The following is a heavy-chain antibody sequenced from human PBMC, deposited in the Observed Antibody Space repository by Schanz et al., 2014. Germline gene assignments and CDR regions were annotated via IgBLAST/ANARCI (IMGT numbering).Heavy chain of an antibody. CDR3: ARKVVATIGGYYDN. CDR2: ISSGGGST. V-gene: IGHV3-23*01. CDR1: GFSFTTYA. J-gene: IGHJ4*02. D-gene: IGHD5-12*01. Sequence: EVQLLESGGGLVQPGGSLRLSCASSGFSFTTYAMSWVRQAPGKGLEWVSSISSGGGSTYYADSVRGRFTISRDNAENTLFLQMNSLRAEDTAVYYCARKVVATIGGYYDNWGQGTLVIVSS.